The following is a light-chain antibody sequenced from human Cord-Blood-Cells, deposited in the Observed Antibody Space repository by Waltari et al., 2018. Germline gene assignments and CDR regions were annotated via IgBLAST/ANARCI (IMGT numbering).Light chain of an antibody. V-gene: IGLV2-11*01. CDR3: CSYAGSYTFVV. Sequence: SALTQPRSVSGSPGQSVTISCPATSSAAGGSTYLSWYQQHPGKAPKLVIYDVSKRPSGVPDLFSGSKSGNTASLTISGLQAEDEADYYCCSYAGSYTFVVFGGGTKLTVL. CDR1: SSAAGGSTY. J-gene: IGLJ2*01. CDR2: DVS.